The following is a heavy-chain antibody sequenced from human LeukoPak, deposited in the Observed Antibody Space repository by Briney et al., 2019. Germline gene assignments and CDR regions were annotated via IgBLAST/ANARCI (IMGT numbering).Heavy chain of an antibody. D-gene: IGHD1-26*01. Sequence: SQTLSLTCAISGVSVSSNTAAWSWIRQSPSRGLEWLGRTYYRSKWYNDYAVSVKSRITINPDTSKNQFSLQLNSVTPEDTAVYYCARVLGVGPTYFDYWGQGTLVTVSS. V-gene: IGHV6-1*01. J-gene: IGHJ4*02. CDR3: ARVLGVGPTYFDY. CDR1: GVSVSSNTAA. CDR2: TYYRSKWYN.